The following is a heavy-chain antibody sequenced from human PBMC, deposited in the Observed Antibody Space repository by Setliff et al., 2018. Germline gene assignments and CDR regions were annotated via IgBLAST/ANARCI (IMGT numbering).Heavy chain of an antibody. Sequence: GASVKVSCKASGYTFTGYYMHWVRQAPGQGLEWMGWISGYNGNTDHAQNLQGRVTMTIDTSTSTAYMELRSLRSDDTAVYYCARVPRLEWLLPTFDSWGQGTLVTVSS. V-gene: IGHV1-18*04. CDR3: ARVPRLEWLLPTFDS. D-gene: IGHD3-3*01. CDR2: ISGYNGNT. J-gene: IGHJ4*02. CDR1: GYTFTGYY.